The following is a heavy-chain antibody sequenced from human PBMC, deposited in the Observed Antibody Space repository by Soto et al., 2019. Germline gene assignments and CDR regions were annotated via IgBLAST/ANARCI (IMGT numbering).Heavy chain of an antibody. V-gene: IGHV1-18*01. CDR1: GYTFTNYG. D-gene: IGHD3-10*01. J-gene: IGHJ5*02. CDR3: APDRHLLSGGANWFYP. CDR2: ISPYNRDR. Sequence: QVQLVQSGAEVKKPGASVKVSCKASGYTFTNYGITWVRQAPGQGLEWMGWISPYNRDRNYAQKFQGRVTMTTDTSTSTASLELRSLRSDDTAIYFCAPDRHLLSGGANWFYPWGQGLLVTVSS.